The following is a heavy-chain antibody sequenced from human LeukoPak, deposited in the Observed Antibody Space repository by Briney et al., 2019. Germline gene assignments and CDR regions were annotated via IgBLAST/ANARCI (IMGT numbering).Heavy chain of an antibody. CDR2: ISPDGSGK. V-gene: IGHV3-30*03. Sequence: PRGSLRLSCVISGFTFSMYGMHWVRQAPGKGLEWVAVISPDGSGKNYVDSVEGRFTISRDNSKNTLYVQMNSLRAEDTAVYFCARGYDSNLDYYYYMDVWGKGTTVTVSS. D-gene: IGHD3-16*01. CDR1: GFTFSMYG. CDR3: ARGYDSNLDYYYYMDV. J-gene: IGHJ6*03.